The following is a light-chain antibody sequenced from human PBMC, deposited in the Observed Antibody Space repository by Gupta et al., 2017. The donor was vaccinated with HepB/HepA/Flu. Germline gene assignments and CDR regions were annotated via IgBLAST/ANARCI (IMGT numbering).Light chain of an antibody. CDR1: SGDVESYNL. J-gene: IGLJ2*01. CDR2: EVS. V-gene: IGLV2-23*02. Sequence: QSALTEPASVSGSPGHSITNSCTRTSGDVESYNLVSWYQQHPGTAPKLLIYEVSKRPSGVSNRFSGSKSGNTASLTIXGXHAEDEXDYYCCTYAGISILEVFGGGTKLTVL. CDR3: CTYAGISILEV.